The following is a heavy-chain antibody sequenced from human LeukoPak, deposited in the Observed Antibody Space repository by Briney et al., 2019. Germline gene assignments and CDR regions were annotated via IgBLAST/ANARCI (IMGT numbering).Heavy chain of an antibody. CDR3: ARAGCSSTSCYDLPGYYYIDV. J-gene: IGHJ6*03. V-gene: IGHV4-59*01. Sequence: SQTLSLTCTVSGGATTSDYRSWISEPPGKGLEWIGYIYYSGSTNSNPSLKSRVTISVDPSTNQFSLKLSSLTAADTAVYYCARAGCSSTSCYDLPGYYYIDVWGKGTTVTVSS. CDR2: IYYSGST. D-gene: IGHD2-2*01. CDR1: GGATTSDY.